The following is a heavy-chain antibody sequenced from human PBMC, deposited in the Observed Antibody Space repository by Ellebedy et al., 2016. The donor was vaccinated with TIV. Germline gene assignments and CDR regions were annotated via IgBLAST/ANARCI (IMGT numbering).Heavy chain of an antibody. Sequence: MPSETLSLTCGVSGGSITDTEWWSWVRQSPGMGLEWIGEVHHRGTANYNPSLMSRVYISMDKSKNQFSLDLAFVTAADTAVYYCTRTTQHFAPSNYWGLGMLVTVSS. CDR2: VHHRGTA. D-gene: IGHD1-1*01. CDR3: TRTTQHFAPSNY. J-gene: IGHJ4*02. V-gene: IGHV4-4*02. CDR1: GGSITDTEW.